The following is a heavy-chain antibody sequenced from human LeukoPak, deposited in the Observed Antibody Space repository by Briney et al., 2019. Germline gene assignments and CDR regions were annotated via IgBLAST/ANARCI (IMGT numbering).Heavy chain of an antibody. CDR1: GFSFSTYA. CDR3: ASGGPYSSTNYYYYCYMDV. J-gene: IGHJ6*03. D-gene: IGHD2-2*01. CDR2: ISGSSNTI. Sequence: GGSLRLSCAASGFSFSTYAMNWVRQAPGKGLEWLSYISGSSNTIYYADSVKGRFTVSRDNAKNSLHLQMNSLRTEDTAVYFCASGGPYSSTNYYYYCYMDVWGKGTTVTVSS. V-gene: IGHV3-48*04.